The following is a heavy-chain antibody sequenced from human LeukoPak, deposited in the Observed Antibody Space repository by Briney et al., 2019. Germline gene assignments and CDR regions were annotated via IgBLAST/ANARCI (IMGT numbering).Heavy chain of an antibody. D-gene: IGHD3-10*01. CDR1: GFTFSTYW. CDR3: ARDLNWAGY. J-gene: IGHJ4*02. Sequence: GGSLRLSCAASGFTFSTYWMTWVRQAPGKGLEWVANINQEGSETYYVDSVKGRFTISRDNAKNSLYLQMNSLRVEDTAVYYCARDLNWAGYRGQGTLVTVSS. CDR2: INQEGSET. V-gene: IGHV3-7*01.